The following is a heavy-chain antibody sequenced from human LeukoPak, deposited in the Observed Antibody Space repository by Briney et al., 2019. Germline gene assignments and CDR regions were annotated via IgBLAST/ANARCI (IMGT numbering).Heavy chain of an antibody. CDR1: GGSISSGGYS. Sequence: SETLSLTCAVSGGSISSGGYSWSWIRQPPGKGQEWIGYIYHSGSTYYNPSLKSRVTISVDRSKNQFSLKLSSVTAADTAVYYCARDRVRYYDSSGYSNWFDPWGQGTLVTVSS. D-gene: IGHD3-22*01. CDR2: IYHSGST. V-gene: IGHV4-30-2*01. J-gene: IGHJ5*02. CDR3: ARDRVRYYDSSGYSNWFDP.